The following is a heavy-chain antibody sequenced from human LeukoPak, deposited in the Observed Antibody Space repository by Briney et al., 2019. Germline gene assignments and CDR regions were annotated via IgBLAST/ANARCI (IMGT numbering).Heavy chain of an antibody. CDR2: ISYDGSNK. V-gene: IGHV3-30*19. CDR1: GFIFSSYG. CDR3: ARDLAGLDY. D-gene: IGHD6-13*01. J-gene: IGHJ4*02. Sequence: GGSLRLSCAASGFIFSSYGMHWVRKAPGKGLEWVAVISYDGSNKYYADSVKGRFTISRDNSKNTLYLQMNSLRAEDTAVYYCARDLAGLDYWGQGTLVTVSS.